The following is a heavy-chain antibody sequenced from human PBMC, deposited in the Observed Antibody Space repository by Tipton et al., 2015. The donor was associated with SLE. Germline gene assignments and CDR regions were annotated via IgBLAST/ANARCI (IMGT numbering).Heavy chain of an antibody. D-gene: IGHD1-14*01. CDR1: GYSIRDGYY. V-gene: IGHV4-38-2*02. Sequence: TLSLTCNVSGYSIRDGYYWGWIRQAPGKGLEWIGTIHHSGITYYNPSLKSRVTISVDTSKNQFSLKVRSVTAADTAVYYCARDLRSGGYYYYYYMDVWGKGTTVTVSS. J-gene: IGHJ6*03. CDR2: IHHSGIT. CDR3: ARDLRSGGYYYYYYMDV.